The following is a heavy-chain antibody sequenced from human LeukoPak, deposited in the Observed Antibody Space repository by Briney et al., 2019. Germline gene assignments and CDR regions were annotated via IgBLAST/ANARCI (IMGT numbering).Heavy chain of an antibody. Sequence: GGSLRLSCAASGFTFSSYAMGWVRQAPGKGLEWVSAISGSGGSTYYADSVKGRFTISRDNSKNTLYLQMNSLRAEDTAVYYCANQGYSYGYGRIDYWGQGTLVTVSS. J-gene: IGHJ4*02. V-gene: IGHV3-23*01. CDR2: ISGSGGST. CDR1: GFTFSSYA. D-gene: IGHD5-18*01. CDR3: ANQGYSYGYGRIDY.